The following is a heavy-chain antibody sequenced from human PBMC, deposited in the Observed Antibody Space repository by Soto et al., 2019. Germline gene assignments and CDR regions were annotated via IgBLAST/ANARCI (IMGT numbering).Heavy chain of an antibody. Sequence: GGSLRLSCAASGFTFSSYAMHWVRQAPGKGLEWVAVISYDGSNKYYADSVKGRFTISRDNSKNTLYLQMNRLRAEDTDVYYCEREFWEWLLYEGRYFDYWGQGTLVTVSS. J-gene: IGHJ4*02. CDR1: GFTFSSYA. V-gene: IGHV3-30-3*01. CDR2: ISYDGSNK. CDR3: EREFWEWLLYEGRYFDY. D-gene: IGHD3-3*01.